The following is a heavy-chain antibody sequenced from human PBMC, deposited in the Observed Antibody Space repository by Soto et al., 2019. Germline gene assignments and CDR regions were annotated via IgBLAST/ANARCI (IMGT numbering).Heavy chain of an antibody. D-gene: IGHD5-12*01. J-gene: IGHJ4*02. CDR1: GGSLTGYY. Sequence: QVQLQQWGAGLLKPSETLSLTCTVNGGSLTGYYWSWIRQPPGKGLEWIGEVKDGGSTNYSPSLRGRVSISADTYKNHFSLRLNSVPSADTAVYFCARGQEGIVATHWDQGALVTVSS. V-gene: IGHV4-34*01. CDR2: VKDGGST. CDR3: ARGQEGIVATH.